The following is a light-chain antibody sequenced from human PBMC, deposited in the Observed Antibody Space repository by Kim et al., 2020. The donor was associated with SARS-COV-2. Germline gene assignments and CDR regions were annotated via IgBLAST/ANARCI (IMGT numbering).Light chain of an antibody. Sequence: VAVALGQTARITCGGKNIGSKNGHWYQQKPGQAPVLVIYRDSNRPSGIPERFSGSNSGNTATLTISRAQAGDEADYYCQVWDSSTVFGGGTQLTVL. CDR2: RDS. CDR1: NIGSKN. V-gene: IGLV3-9*01. J-gene: IGLJ2*01. CDR3: QVWDSSTV.